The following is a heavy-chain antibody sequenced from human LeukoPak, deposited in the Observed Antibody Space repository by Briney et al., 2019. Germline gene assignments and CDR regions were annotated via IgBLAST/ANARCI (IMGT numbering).Heavy chain of an antibody. CDR3: AKVAVATPRGGFDY. Sequence: GGSLRLSCAASVFTFSSYAMSWVRQAPGKGLEWVSAISGSGGSTYYADSVKGRFNISRDNSKNTLYLQMNSLRAEDTAVYYCAKVAVATPRGGFDYWGQGTLVTVSS. D-gene: IGHD6-19*01. V-gene: IGHV3-23*01. CDR1: VFTFSSYA. J-gene: IGHJ4*02. CDR2: ISGSGGST.